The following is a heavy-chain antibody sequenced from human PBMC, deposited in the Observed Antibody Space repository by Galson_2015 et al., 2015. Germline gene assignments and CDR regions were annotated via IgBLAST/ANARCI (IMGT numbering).Heavy chain of an antibody. V-gene: IGHV4-59*01. D-gene: IGHD2-15*01. CDR2: IYYSRST. J-gene: IGHJ4*02. CDR3: AREMTVVGFDY. CDR1: CGSLSKYY. Sequence: GNPSPPCTVSCGSLSKYYLSWIPQPPGKGLEWIGDIYYSRSTNYNPSLKSRVTISVDTSKNQFSLKLSSVTAADTAVYYCAREMTVVGFDYWGQGTLVTVSS.